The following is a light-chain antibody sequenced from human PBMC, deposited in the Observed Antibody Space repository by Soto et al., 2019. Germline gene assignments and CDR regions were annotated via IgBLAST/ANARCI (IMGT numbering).Light chain of an antibody. CDR1: QSISAW. CDR3: QQYNSFPWT. CDR2: KMS. J-gene: IGKJ1*01. V-gene: IGKV1-5*03. Sequence: DIQMTQSPSTLFASVGETVTITCRASQSISAWLAWYQQRPGKAPKLLIYKMSASERGVPSRFSGSGSGTEFTLTISSLQPEDFATYYCQQYNSFPWTFGQGTKVDIK.